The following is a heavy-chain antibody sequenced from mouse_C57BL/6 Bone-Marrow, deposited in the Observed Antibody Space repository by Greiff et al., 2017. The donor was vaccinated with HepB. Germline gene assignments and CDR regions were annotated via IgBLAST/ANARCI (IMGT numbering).Heavy chain of an antibody. J-gene: IGHJ4*01. CDR2: ISDGGSYT. CDR3: ASPYYGSSYDYAMDY. CDR1: GFTFSSYA. V-gene: IGHV5-4*01. Sequence: DVQLVESGGGLVKPGGSLKLSCAASGFTFSSYAMSWVRQTPEKRLEWVANISDGGSYTYYPDNVKGRFTISRDNAKNNLYLQMSHLKSEDTAMYYCASPYYGSSYDYAMDYWGQGTSVTVSA. D-gene: IGHD1-1*01.